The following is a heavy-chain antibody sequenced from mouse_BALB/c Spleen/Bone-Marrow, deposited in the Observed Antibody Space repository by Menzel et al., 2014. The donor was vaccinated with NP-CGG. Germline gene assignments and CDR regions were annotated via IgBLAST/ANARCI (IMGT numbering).Heavy chain of an antibody. CDR2: INPNTGYT. CDR1: GYTFTSYW. CDR3: ARAPLLRLRNYFDY. J-gene: IGHJ2*01. V-gene: IGHV1-7*01. Sequence: VQLQESGAELAKPRASVKMSCKASGYTFTSYWMHWVKQRPGQGLEWIGYINPNTGYTEYNQKFKDKATLTADKSSSTAYMQLSSLTSEDSAVYYCARAPLLRLRNYFDYWGQGTTLTVSS. D-gene: IGHD1-2*01.